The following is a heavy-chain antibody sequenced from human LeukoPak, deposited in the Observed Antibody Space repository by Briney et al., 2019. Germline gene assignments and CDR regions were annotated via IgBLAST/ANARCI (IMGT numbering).Heavy chain of an antibody. CDR2: IIPIFGTA. CDR1: GGTFIGYA. D-gene: IGHD5-18*01. Sequence: GASVKVSCKASGGTFIGYAISWVRQAPGQGLEWMGGIIPIFGTANYAQKFQGRVTITADESTSTAYMELSSLRSEDTAVYYCARGGNGYGYDYWGQGTLVTVSS. J-gene: IGHJ4*02. CDR3: ARGGNGYGYDY. V-gene: IGHV1-69*13.